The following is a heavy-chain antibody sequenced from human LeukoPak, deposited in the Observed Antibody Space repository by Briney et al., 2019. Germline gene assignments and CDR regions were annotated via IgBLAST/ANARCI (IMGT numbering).Heavy chain of an antibody. CDR3: ARQHWNDASYGMDV. Sequence: PGGSLRLSCAASGFSFSSYGMHWVRQAPGKGLEWVAFIRYDGSNKYYADSVKGRFTISRDNSKNTLYLQMNSLRAEDTAVYYCARQHWNDASYGMDVWGQGTTVTVSS. CDR2: IRYDGSNK. CDR1: GFSFSSYG. J-gene: IGHJ6*02. D-gene: IGHD1-1*01. V-gene: IGHV3-33*08.